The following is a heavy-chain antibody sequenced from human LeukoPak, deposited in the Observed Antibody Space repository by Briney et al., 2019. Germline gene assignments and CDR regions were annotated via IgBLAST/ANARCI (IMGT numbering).Heavy chain of an antibody. CDR2: ISGSSTVV. Sequence: GGSLRLSCAASGFAFSATYMSWIRQAPGKGLEWISYISGSSTVVYYTDSVKGRFTISRDNANNSLFLQLNSLRAEDTAVYFCARDRRPAQYRGLDVWGRGTTVTVSS. D-gene: IGHD2-2*02. J-gene: IGHJ6*02. CDR3: ARDRRPAQYRGLDV. CDR1: GFAFSATY. V-gene: IGHV3-11*01.